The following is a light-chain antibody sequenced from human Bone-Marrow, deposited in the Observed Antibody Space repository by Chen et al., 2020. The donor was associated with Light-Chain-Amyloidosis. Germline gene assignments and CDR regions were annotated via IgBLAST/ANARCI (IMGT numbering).Light chain of an antibody. CDR2: DDS. CDR3: QVWDSSSDRPV. V-gene: IGLV3-21*02. J-gene: IGLJ3*02. Sequence: SYVLTQPSSVSVAPGQTVTIACGGNNIGSTSVHWYQQTPGQAPLLVVYDDSDRPSGIPERLSGANSGNTATLTISRVEAGDEADYYCQVWDSSSDRPVFGGGTKLTVL. CDR1: NIGSTS.